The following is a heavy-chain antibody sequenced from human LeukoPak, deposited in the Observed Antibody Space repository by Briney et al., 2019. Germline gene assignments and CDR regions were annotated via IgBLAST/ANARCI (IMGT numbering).Heavy chain of an antibody. D-gene: IGHD6-13*01. CDR3: AKDPRYRYSSSWYYFDY. V-gene: IGHV3-23*01. J-gene: IGHJ4*02. CDR2: ISGSGGST. CDR1: GFTFSSYA. Sequence: GGSLRLSCAASGFTFSSYAMSWVRQAPGKGLEWVSAISGSGGSTYYADSVKGRFTISRDNSKNTLYLQMNSLRAEDTAVYYCAKDPRYRYSSSWYYFDYWGQGTLVTVSS.